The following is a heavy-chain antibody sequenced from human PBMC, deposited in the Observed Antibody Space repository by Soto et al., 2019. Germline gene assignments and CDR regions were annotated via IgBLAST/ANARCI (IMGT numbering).Heavy chain of an antibody. CDR3: ARERSAAGAGWFDP. J-gene: IGHJ5*02. Sequence: QVQLVQSGAEVKKPGASVKVSCKASGYTFTSYEINWVRQATGQGLEWMGWMNPNSGNTDYAQKFQGRVTMTRNTSISTAYMELSSLRSEDTAVYYCARERSAAGAGWFDPWGQGTLVTVSS. CDR1: GYTFTSYE. V-gene: IGHV1-8*01. D-gene: IGHD6-13*01. CDR2: MNPNSGNT.